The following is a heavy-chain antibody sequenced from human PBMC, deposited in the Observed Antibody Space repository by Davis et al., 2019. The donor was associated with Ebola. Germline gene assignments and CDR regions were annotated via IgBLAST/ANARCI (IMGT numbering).Heavy chain of an antibody. Sequence: GGSLRLSCAASGFTFSSYGMHWVRQAPGKGLEWVAVISYDGSNKYYADSVKGRFTISRDNSKNTLYLQMNSLRDEDTAVYYCARASGYNYGSGLGIDYWGQGTLVTVSS. CDR2: ISYDGSNK. D-gene: IGHD5-18*01. V-gene: IGHV3-30*03. J-gene: IGHJ4*02. CDR3: ARASGYNYGSGLGIDY. CDR1: GFTFSSYG.